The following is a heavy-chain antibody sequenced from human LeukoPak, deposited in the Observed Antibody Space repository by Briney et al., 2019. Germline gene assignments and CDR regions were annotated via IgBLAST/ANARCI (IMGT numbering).Heavy chain of an antibody. V-gene: IGHV3-23*01. CDR3: SRGITIFGTFDY. J-gene: IGHJ4*02. CDR1: GFTFSSYA. Sequence: GGSLRLSCAASGFTFSSYAMSWVRQAPGKGLEWVSAISGSGGSTYYADSVKGRFTISRDNSKNTLYLQMNSLRAEDTAVYYCSRGITIFGTFDYWGQGTLVTVSS. D-gene: IGHD3-3*01. CDR2: ISGSGGST.